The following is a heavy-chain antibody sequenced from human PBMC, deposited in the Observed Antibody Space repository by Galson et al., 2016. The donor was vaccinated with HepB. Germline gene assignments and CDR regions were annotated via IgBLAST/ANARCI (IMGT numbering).Heavy chain of an antibody. CDR1: GYTFTGYY. CDR3: SRVDWLKLGADY. CDR2: ISPNSGGT. J-gene: IGHJ4*02. D-gene: IGHD5-24*01. V-gene: IGHV1-2*02. Sequence: CKASGYTFTGYYMHWVRQAPGQGLEWMGWISPNSGGTNYAQKFQGRVTMTRDTSISTTYMELNRLRSDDTAVYYCSRVDWLKLGADYWGQGTLVTVSS.